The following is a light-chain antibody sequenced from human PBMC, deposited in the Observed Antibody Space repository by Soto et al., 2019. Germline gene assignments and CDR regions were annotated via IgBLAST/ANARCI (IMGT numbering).Light chain of an antibody. V-gene: IGKV4-1*01. CDR2: WAS. J-gene: IGKJ1*01. CDR1: QSVLYSFNNKNY. Sequence: DIVMTQSPDSLAVSLGERATINCRSSQSVLYSFNNKNYLGWYQQKPGQAPKLLIYWASTRESGVPDRFSGSGGGKDFTLTISSLQADDVAVYYCQHYYSDPPWTFGQGTKVEIK. CDR3: QHYYSDPPWT.